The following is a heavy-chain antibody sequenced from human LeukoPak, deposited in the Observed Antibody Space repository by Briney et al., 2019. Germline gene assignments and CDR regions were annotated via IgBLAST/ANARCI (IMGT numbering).Heavy chain of an antibody. V-gene: IGHV4-61*08. D-gene: IGHD6-19*01. J-gene: IGHJ4*02. Sequence: SETLSLTCTVSGGSISSSDYYWSWIRQPPGKGLEWIGYIYYSGTTNYNPSLKSRVTISVDTSKNQFSLKVNSVTAADTAVYYCAKGGWYLDYWGQGTLVTVSS. CDR1: GGSISSSDYY. CDR3: AKGGWYLDY. CDR2: IYYSGTT.